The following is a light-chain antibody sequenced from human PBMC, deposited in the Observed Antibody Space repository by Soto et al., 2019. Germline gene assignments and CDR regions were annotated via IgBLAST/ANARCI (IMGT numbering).Light chain of an antibody. CDR1: SSNIGAGYD. J-gene: IGLJ3*02. V-gene: IGLV1-40*01. CDR2: GHN. CDR3: QAYDSSLSGSV. Sequence: QSVLTQPPSVSGAPGQRVTISCTGSSSNIGAGYDVDWYQQFPGTAPKLLIYGHNTRPSGVPDRFSGSKSGTSASLAITALQADDEADYYCQAYDSSLSGSVFGEGTKVTVL.